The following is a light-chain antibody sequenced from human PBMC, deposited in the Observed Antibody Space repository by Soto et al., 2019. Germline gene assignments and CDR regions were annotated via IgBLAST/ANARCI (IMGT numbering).Light chain of an antibody. CDR1: QGIISD. J-gene: IGKJ1*01. V-gene: IGKV1-6*01. Sequence: IQMTHSPSSLSASVLDRVTITFLSSQGIISDLCLYHQKPGNAPKLLIYGAFNLQTGVPSRFSGSGFGTDFTLTISSLQPEDFATYYCLQDHNYPWTFGQGTKVDIK. CDR3: LQDHNYPWT. CDR2: GAF.